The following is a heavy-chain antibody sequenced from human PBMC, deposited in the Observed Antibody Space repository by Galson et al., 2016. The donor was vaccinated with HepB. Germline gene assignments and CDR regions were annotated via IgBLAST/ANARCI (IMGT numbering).Heavy chain of an antibody. CDR2: IHPTSGSP. CDR1: GYTFTNYY. CDR3: ARPLLPFSGDNGYYYYGFDV. Sequence: SCKASGYTFTNYYMHWVRQAPGQGLEWMGLIHPTSGSPNYAQKFQDRVAMTRDTFTSTVYMELSSLRSEDTAVYYCARPLLPFSGDNGYYYYGFDVWGQGTTVTVSS. J-gene: IGHJ6*02. D-gene: IGHD4-17*01. V-gene: IGHV1-46*01.